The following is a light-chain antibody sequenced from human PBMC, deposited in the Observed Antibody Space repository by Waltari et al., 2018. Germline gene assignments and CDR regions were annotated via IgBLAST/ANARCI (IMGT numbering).Light chain of an antibody. J-gene: IGLJ3*02. V-gene: IGLV2-8*01. CDR2: EVS. CDR1: SSDVGGYNY. CDR3: SSYGGSNNLV. Sequence: QSALTQPPSASGSPGQSVTISCTGTSSDVGGYNYVSWYQQYPGKAPKVMMYEVSKRPSGVPDRVSGSKSGNTASLTVAGVQAEDEADYYCSSYGGSNNLVFGGGTKLTVL.